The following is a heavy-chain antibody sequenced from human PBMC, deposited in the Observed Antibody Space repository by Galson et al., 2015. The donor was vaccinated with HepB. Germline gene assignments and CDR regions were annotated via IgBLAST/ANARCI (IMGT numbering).Heavy chain of an antibody. CDR2: IIPIRGIA. Sequence: SVKVSCKASGGTFSSYTISWVRQAPGQGLEWMGRIIPIRGIANYAQKFQGRVTITADESTSTAYMELSSLRSEDTAVYYCARAHYFDWLPEGWFDPWGQGTLVTVSS. D-gene: IGHD3-9*01. CDR1: GGTFSSYT. V-gene: IGHV1-69*02. CDR3: ARAHYFDWLPEGWFDP. J-gene: IGHJ5*02.